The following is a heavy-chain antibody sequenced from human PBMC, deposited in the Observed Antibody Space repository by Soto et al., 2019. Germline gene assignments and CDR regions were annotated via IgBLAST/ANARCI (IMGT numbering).Heavy chain of an antibody. V-gene: IGHV4-61*01. D-gene: IGHD5-18*01. J-gene: IGHJ4*02. CDR2: IYYSGST. Sequence: SETLSLTCTVSGGSVSSGSYYWSWIRQPPGKGLEWIGYIYYSGSTNYNPSLKSRVTISVDTSKNQFSLKLSSVTAADAAVYYCARVGYSYGPYYFDYWGQGTLVTVSS. CDR1: GGSVSSGSYY. CDR3: ARVGYSYGPYYFDY.